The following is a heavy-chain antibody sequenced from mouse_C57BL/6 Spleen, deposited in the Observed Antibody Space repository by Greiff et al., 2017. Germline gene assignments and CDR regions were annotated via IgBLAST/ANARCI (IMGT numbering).Heavy chain of an antibody. CDR1: GYTFTDYY. V-gene: IGHV1-76*01. J-gene: IGHJ2*01. D-gene: IGHD2-2*01. Sequence: LVESGAELVRPGASVKLSCKASGYTFTDYYINWVKQRPGQGLEWIARIYPGSSNTYYNDKFKGKATLTADKSSNTAYMQLSSLTSEDSDVYTCAREGSTMVTTSKYLDDWGQGATLTVSS. CDR3: AREGSTMVTTSKYLDD. CDR2: IYPGSSNT.